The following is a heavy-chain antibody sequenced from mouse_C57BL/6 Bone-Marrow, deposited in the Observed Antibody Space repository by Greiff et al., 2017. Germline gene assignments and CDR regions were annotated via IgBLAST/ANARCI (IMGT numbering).Heavy chain of an antibody. V-gene: IGHV1-9*01. Sequence: QVQLQQPGAELMKPGASVKLSCKATGYTFTGYWIEWVKQRPGHGLEWIGEILPGSGSTNYNEKFKGKATITADTSSNTAYMQLSSLTTEDSAIYYSAIYDSSSYVAWFAYWGQGTLVTVSA. CDR2: ILPGSGST. CDR3: AIYDSSSYVAWFAY. D-gene: IGHD1-1*01. CDR1: GYTFTGYW. J-gene: IGHJ3*01.